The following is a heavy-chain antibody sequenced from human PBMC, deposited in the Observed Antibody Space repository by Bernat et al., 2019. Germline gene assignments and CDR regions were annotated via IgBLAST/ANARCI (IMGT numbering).Heavy chain of an antibody. CDR3: AKVSRPVGATTRGWFDP. V-gene: IGHV3-23*04. CDR2: ISGSGGST. CDR1: GFTFSSYA. Sequence: EVQLVESGGGLVQPGGSLRPSCAASGFTFSSYAMSWVRQAPGKGLEWVSAISGSGGSTYYADSVKGRFTISRDNSKNTLYLQMNSLRAEDTAVYYCAKVSRPVGATTRGWFDPWGQGTLVTVSS. J-gene: IGHJ5*02. D-gene: IGHD1-26*01.